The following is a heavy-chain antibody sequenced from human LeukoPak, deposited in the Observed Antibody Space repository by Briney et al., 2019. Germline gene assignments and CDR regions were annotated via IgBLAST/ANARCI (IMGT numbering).Heavy chain of an antibody. Sequence: GGSLRLSCAASGFTFSRNSMNWVRQAPGKGLEWVSPISSSSSYIYYADSVKGRFTISRDNAKNSLYLQMNSLRAEDTAVYYCVRDDDIVVGFDYWGQGTLVTVSS. J-gene: IGHJ4*02. CDR2: ISSSSSYI. CDR3: VRDDDIVVGFDY. V-gene: IGHV3-21*01. CDR1: GFTFSRNS. D-gene: IGHD2-2*01.